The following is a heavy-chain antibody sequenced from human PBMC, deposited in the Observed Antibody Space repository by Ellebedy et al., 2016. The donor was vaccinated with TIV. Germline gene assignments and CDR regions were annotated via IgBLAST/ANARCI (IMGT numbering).Heavy chain of an antibody. Sequence: MPSETLSLTCTVSGDSISSSSYYWGWIRQPPGKGLEWIGSIYYSGSTYYNPSLKSRVTISVDTSKNQFSLKLSSVTAADTAVFYCARQGSGFPPGDYWGQGTLVTVSS. CDR3: ARQGSGFPPGDY. V-gene: IGHV4-39*01. D-gene: IGHD6-19*01. J-gene: IGHJ4*02. CDR2: IYYSGST. CDR1: GDSISSSSYY.